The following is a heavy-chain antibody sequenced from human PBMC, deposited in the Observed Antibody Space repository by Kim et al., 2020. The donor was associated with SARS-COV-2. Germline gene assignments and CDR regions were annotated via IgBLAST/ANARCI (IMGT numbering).Heavy chain of an antibody. Sequence: QKFQGRVTMTRNTSIGTAYMELSSLRSEDTAVYYCARGLRLVYATYGMDVWGQGTTVTVSS. D-gene: IGHD2-8*01. J-gene: IGHJ6*02. CDR3: ARGLRLVYATYGMDV. V-gene: IGHV1-8*01.